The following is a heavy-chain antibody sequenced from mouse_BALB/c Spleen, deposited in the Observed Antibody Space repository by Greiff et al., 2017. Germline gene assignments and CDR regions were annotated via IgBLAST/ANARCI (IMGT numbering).Heavy chain of an antibody. Sequence: DVKLVESGGGLVQPGGSRKLSCAASGFTFSSFGMHWVRQAPEKGLEWVAYISSGSSTIYYADTVKGRFTISRDNPKNTLFLQMTSLRSEDTAMYYCARSLYYGSSYWFAYWGQGTLVTVSA. CDR3: ARSLYYGSSYWFAY. CDR1: GFTFSSFG. D-gene: IGHD1-1*01. CDR2: ISSGSSTI. J-gene: IGHJ3*01. V-gene: IGHV5-17*02.